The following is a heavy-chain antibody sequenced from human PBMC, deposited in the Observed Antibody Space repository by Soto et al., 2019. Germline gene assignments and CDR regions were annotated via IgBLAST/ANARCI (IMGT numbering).Heavy chain of an antibody. Sequence: QVQLQESGPGLVKPSQTLSLTCTVSGGSISSRTSYWSWIRQHPGKGLEWIGYIYYGGDSFYNPSLKSRVTIAIAPSETHFPRKLNFGTAAGAAVYLWGRGGGGGVDCWGQGTLVTVAS. J-gene: IGHJ4*02. CDR2: IYYGGDS. CDR3: GRGGGGGVDC. CDR1: GGSISSRTSY. V-gene: IGHV4-31*03. D-gene: IGHD1-26*01.